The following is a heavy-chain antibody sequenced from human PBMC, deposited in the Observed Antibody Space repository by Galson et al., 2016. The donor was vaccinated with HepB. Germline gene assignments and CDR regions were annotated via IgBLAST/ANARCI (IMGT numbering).Heavy chain of an antibody. J-gene: IGHJ4*02. D-gene: IGHD2-21*01. CDR1: GFTFSNSAM. V-gene: IGHV4-4*02. Sequence: SLRLSCAASGFTFSNSAMTWVRQPPGKGLEWIGEIYHSGGTNYNPSLKSRVSISVDKSRNHFSLNLNSMTAADTAVYYCARNGLFSLDYWGQGTLVTVSS. CDR2: IYHSGGT. CDR3: ARNGLFSLDY.